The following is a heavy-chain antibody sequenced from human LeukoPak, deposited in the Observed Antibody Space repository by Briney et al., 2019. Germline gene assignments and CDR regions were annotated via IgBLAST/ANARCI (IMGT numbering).Heavy chain of an antibody. D-gene: IGHD3-3*01. CDR1: GGSFSGYY. V-gene: IGHV4-59*01. CDR3: ARVSTQPYYDFWSGYYEGWFDP. CDR2: IYYSGST. J-gene: IGHJ5*02. Sequence: SETLSLTCAVYGGSFSGYYWSWIRQPPGKGLEWIGYIYYSGSTNYNPSLKSRVTISVDTSKNQFSLKLSSVTAADTAVYYCARVSTQPYYDFWSGYYEGWFDPWGQGTLVTVSS.